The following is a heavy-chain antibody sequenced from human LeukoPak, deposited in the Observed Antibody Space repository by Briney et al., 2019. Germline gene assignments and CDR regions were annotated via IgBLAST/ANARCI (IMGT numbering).Heavy chain of an antibody. J-gene: IGHJ3*02. D-gene: IGHD3-22*01. CDR1: GFTLSNYG. Sequence: GGSLRLSCAASGFTLSNYGTDWVRQGPGKRLEWVAFIRYDGSNQYYTDSVKGRFTISRDNSKNTLFLQMNSLRAEDTAVYYCAKGYYDSSAFDMWGQGTMVTVSS. CDR2: IRYDGSNQ. V-gene: IGHV3-30*02. CDR3: AKGYYDSSAFDM.